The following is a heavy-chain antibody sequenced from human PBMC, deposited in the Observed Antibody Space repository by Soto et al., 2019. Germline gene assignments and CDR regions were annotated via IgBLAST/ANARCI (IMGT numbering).Heavy chain of an antibody. CDR2: IYHSGST. V-gene: IGHV4-30-2*01. D-gene: IGHD4-4*01. CDR3: ARGGGVTTTGDDY. J-gene: IGHJ4*02. Sequence: QLQLQESGSGLVKPSQTLSLTCAVSGGSINTATHSWSWIRQPPGKGLEWIGYIYHSGSTYYNPSDKHRCTKSIDKSNNQFALRLSSVTAADTAVYYCARGGGVTTTGDDYWGQGILVTVSS. CDR1: GGSINTATHS.